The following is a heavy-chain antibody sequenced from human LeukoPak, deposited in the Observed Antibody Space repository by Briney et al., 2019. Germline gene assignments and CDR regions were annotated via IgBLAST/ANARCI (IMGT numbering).Heavy chain of an antibody. J-gene: IGHJ6*03. CDR2: ISSSSSYI. V-gene: IGHV3-21*01. Sequence: PGGSLRLSCAASGFTFSSYSMNWVRQAPGKGLEWVSSISSSSSYIYYADSVKGRFTISRDNAKNLLYLQMNSLRAEDTAVYYCARDDPPYYMDVWGKGTTVTVSS. CDR3: ARDDPPYYMDV. CDR1: GFTFSSYS.